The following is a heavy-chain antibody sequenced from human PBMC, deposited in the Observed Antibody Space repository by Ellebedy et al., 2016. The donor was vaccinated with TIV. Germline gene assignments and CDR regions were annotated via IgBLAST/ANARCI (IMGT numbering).Heavy chain of an antibody. CDR2: IYYSGST. CDR1: GDSISNHY. V-gene: IGHV4-39*01. D-gene: IGHD3-10*01. CDR3: VRRPSMVRGVIL. J-gene: IGHJ4*02. Sequence: SETLSLTCTVSGDSISNHYWGWIRQPPGKGLEWIGSIYYSGSTYYNPSLKSRVTISVDTSKNQFSLKLSSVTAADTAVYYFVRRPSMVRGVILWGQGALVTVSS.